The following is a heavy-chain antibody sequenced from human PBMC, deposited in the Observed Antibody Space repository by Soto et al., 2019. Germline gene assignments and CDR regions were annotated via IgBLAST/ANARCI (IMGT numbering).Heavy chain of an antibody. CDR2: SSGSGGST. CDR1: GFTFSSYA. J-gene: IGHJ5*02. Sequence: QPGGSLGLSGAASGFTFSSYATSWVRQAPGKGLGWVSASSGSGGSTYDADSVKGGLTIARDNSKKTRYVQVKRLRAEEAAGNYSANPPCSGYYPSYRNSASWGQGTLVTVSS. CDR3: ANPPCSGYYPSYRNSAS. D-gene: IGHD3-3*01. V-gene: IGHV3-23*01.